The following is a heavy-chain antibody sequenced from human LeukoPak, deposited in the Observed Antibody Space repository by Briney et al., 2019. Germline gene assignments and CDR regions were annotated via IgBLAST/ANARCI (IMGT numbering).Heavy chain of an antibody. D-gene: IGHD3-16*01. J-gene: IGHJ3*02. CDR1: GFTFDDYA. Sequence: GGSLRLSCAASGFTFDDYAMHWVRHTPGKGLEWVSGISWNSGSIGYADSVKGRFTISRDNAKNSLYLQMNSLRAEDTALYYCAKDSVPSRPWGTFDIWGQGTMVTVSS. CDR2: ISWNSGSI. V-gene: IGHV3-9*01. CDR3: AKDSVPSRPWGTFDI.